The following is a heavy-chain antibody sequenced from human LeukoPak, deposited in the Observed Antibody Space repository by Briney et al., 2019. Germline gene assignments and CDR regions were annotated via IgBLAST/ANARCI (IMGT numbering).Heavy chain of an antibody. J-gene: IGHJ3*02. Sequence: SGTLSLTCAVSGGSISSSDWWSWVRQPPGKGLEWIGEIYQSGFTNYNPSLNSRVTISIDTSKNQFSLKLSPVPAADTAVYYCARDLSDYYGSGSYRPIDAFDIWGQGTMVTVSS. D-gene: IGHD3-10*01. CDR3: ARDLSDYYGSGSYRPIDAFDI. V-gene: IGHV4-4*02. CDR1: GGSISSSDW. CDR2: IYQSGFT.